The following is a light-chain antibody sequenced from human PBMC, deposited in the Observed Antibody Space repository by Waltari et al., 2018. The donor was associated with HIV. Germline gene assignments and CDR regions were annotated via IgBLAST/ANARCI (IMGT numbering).Light chain of an antibody. V-gene: IGKV3-11*01. J-gene: IGKJ4*01. CDR2: DAS. Sequence: EIVLTQSPATLSLSPGERATLSCRASQSVSSYLAWYQQKPGQAPRLLIYDASNRATGIPARFSGSGSGTDFTLTISSLEPEDFAVYYCQQRSMRRITFGGGTKVEIK. CDR3: QQRSMRRIT. CDR1: QSVSSY.